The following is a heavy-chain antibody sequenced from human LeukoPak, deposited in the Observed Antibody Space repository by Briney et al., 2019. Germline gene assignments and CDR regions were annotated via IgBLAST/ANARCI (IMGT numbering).Heavy chain of an antibody. CDR2: ISGSGGST. V-gene: IGHV3-23*01. CDR1: GFTFSSYA. D-gene: IGHD3-9*01. J-gene: IGHJ6*02. CDR3: AKSLDYDILTGSYYYYGMDV. Sequence: GGSLRLSCAASGFTFSSYAKSWVRQAPWKGLEWVSAISGSGGSTYYADSVKGRFTISRDNSKNTLYLQMNSLRAEDTAVYYCAKSLDYDILTGSYYYYGMDVWGQGTTVTVSS.